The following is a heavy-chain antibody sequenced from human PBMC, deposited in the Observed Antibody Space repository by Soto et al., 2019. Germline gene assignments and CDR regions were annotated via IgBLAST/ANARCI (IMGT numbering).Heavy chain of an antibody. CDR1: GFTFSDHF. CDR3: DRGGGWYFKI. V-gene: IGHV3-72*01. D-gene: IGHD3-10*01. CDR2: IRNKAYSYTT. Sequence: EVQLVESGGGLVPPGGSLRLSCAASGFTFSDHFMAWVRQAPGKGLEWVGRIRNKAYSYTTEYAASVKGSFTISRDHSMISLYLEMNSLKTEDTAVYYCDRGGGWYFKIWGRGTLVPVSS. J-gene: IGHJ2*01.